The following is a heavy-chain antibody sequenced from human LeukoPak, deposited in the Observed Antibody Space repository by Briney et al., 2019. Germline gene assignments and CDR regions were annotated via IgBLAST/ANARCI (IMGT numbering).Heavy chain of an antibody. CDR1: GFTFDDYA. Sequence: GGSLRLSCAASGFTFDDYAMHWFRKAQGKGLEWAPLIIGDGGSPSYADSVKGRFTISRDNRKNSLYLQMNSLRTEDTALYYCARGGITSSTQFDYWGQGTLVTVYS. J-gene: IGHJ4*02. CDR2: IIGDGGSP. V-gene: IGHV3-43*02. D-gene: IGHD2-2*01. CDR3: ARGGITSSTQFDY.